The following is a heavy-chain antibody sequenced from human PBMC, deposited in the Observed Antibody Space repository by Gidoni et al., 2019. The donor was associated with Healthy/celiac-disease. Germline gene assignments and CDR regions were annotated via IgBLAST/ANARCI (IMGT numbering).Heavy chain of an antibody. J-gene: IGHJ4*02. Sequence: QVQLQQWGAGLLKPSETLSLTCAGDGGSCSGYYWCWIRQPPGKGLEWIGEINQSGSTNYNPSLKSRVTISVDTSKNQFSLKLSSVTAADTAVYYCASSPRYYYDRQGFDYWGQGTLVTVSS. V-gene: IGHV4-34*01. CDR1: GGSCSGYY. D-gene: IGHD3-22*01. CDR3: ASSPRYYYDRQGFDY. CDR2: INQSGST.